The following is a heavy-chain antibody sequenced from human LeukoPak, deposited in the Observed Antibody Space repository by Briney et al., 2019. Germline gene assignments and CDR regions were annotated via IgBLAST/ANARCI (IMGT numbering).Heavy chain of an antibody. CDR2: IIPIFGTA. D-gene: IGHD5-12*01. Sequence: GSSVKVSCKASGGTFSSYAISWVRQAPGQGLEWMGGIIPIFGTANYAQKFQGRVTITADESTSTAYMELSSLRSEDTAVYYCARDEVVATRPTSGIYGMDVWGQGTTVTVSS. CDR1: GGTFSSYA. CDR3: ARDEVVATRPTSGIYGMDV. V-gene: IGHV1-69*01. J-gene: IGHJ6*02.